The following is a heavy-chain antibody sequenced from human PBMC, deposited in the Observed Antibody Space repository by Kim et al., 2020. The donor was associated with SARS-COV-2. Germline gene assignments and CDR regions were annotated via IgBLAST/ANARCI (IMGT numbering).Heavy chain of an antibody. V-gene: IGHV4-59*01. Sequence: SETLSLTCTLSGGSFSRFYWTWIRQPPGKELEWIGYIYYSGSTNYNPSLQSRVTLSVDTSKNQFSLHLSSVTAADTAVYYCARGRSGGNIVHPWGQRTLVTVSS. CDR2: IYYSGST. J-gene: IGHJ5*02. CDR3: ARGRSGGNIVHP. CDR1: GGSFSRFY. D-gene: IGHD3-16*02.